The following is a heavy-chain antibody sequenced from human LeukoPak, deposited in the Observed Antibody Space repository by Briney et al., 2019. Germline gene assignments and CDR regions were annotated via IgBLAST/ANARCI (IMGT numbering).Heavy chain of an antibody. CDR2: IYYSDIT. D-gene: IGHD3-10*02. CDR3: ASHSSYVSPIRS. Sequence: KTSETLSLTCPVSGGSISNSSYYWGWIRQPPGKGLEWFGSIYYSDITYYNPSLKSRLTNTVHTSKNLFSLKLTSVTAAESAMYYYASHSSYVSPIRSWGRRPLVTVSP. V-gene: IGHV4-39*01. CDR1: GGSISNSSYY. J-gene: IGHJ5*02.